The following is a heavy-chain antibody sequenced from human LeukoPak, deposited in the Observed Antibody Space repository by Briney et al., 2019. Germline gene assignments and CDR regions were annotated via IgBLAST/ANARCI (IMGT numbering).Heavy chain of an antibody. J-gene: IGHJ4*02. CDR3: GRDLGGRSGY. CDR2: INEDGSIT. D-gene: IGHD1-26*01. CDR1: GFTFRTYW. V-gene: IGHV3-74*01. Sequence: GGSLRLSCTVSGFTFRTYWMHWVRQVPGEGLVWVSRINEDGSITNYADSVKGRFSISRDNAKNTLYLQMNGLRAEDTAVYYCGRDLGGRSGYWGQGTLVTVSS.